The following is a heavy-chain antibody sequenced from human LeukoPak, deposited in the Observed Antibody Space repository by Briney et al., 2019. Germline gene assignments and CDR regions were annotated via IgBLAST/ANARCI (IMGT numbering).Heavy chain of an antibody. CDR2: IYYSGST. CDR1: GGSISSSSYY. CDR3: AREDYGDYYFDY. Sequence: SETLSLTCTVSGGSISSSSYYWGWIRQPPGKGLEWIGSIYYSGSTYYNPSLKSRVTISVDASKNQFSLKLSSVTAADTAVYYCAREDYGDYYFDYWGQGTLVTVSS. J-gene: IGHJ4*02. V-gene: IGHV4-39*02. D-gene: IGHD4-17*01.